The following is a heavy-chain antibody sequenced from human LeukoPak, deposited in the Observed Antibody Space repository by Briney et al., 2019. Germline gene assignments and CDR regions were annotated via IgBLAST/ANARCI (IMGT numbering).Heavy chain of an antibody. Sequence: GGSLRLSCAASGFTFSSYGMHWVRQAPGKGLEWVAFIRYDGSNKYYADSVKGRFTISRDNSKNTLYLQMNSLRAEDTAVYYCAKDPAIVGATPGNVDYWGQGTLVTVSS. V-gene: IGHV3-30*02. J-gene: IGHJ4*02. CDR1: GFTFSSYG. D-gene: IGHD1-26*01. CDR2: IRYDGSNK. CDR3: AKDPAIVGATPGNVDY.